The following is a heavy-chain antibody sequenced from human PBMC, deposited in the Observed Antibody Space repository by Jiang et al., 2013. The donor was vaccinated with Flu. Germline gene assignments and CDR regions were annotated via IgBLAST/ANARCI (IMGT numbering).Heavy chain of an antibody. CDR3: ARDSAARRSGAFGI. V-gene: IGHV4-39*07. J-gene: IGHJ3*02. CDR2: IYYSGST. D-gene: IGHD6-6*01. Sequence: EWIGSIYYSGSTYYNPSLKSRVTISVDTSKNQFSLKLSSVTAADTAVYYCARDSAARRSGAFGIWGQGTMVTVSS.